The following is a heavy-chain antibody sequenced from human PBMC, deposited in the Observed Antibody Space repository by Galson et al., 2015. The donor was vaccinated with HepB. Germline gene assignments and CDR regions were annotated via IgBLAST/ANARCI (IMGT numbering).Heavy chain of an antibody. V-gene: IGHV1-18*04. J-gene: IGHJ4*02. CDR2: ISAYNGNT. CDR3: ARVSRAYYYDSSGYFDY. CDR1: G. D-gene: IGHD3-22*01. Sequence: GISWVRQAPGQGLEWMGWISAYNGNTNYTQRLQGRVTMTTDTSTSTAYMELRSLRSDDTAVYYCARVSRAYYYDSSGYFDYWGQGTLVTVSS.